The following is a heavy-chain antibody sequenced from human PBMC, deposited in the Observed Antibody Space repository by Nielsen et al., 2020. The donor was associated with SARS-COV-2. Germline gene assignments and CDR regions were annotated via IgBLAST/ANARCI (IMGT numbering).Heavy chain of an antibody. Sequence: SLKISCAASGFTFDDYAMHWVRQAPGKGLEWVSGISWNSGSIGYADSVKGRFTISRDNAKNSLYLQMNSLRAEDTAVYYCARDLDYYDSSGYDRWGQGTLVTVSS. CDR2: ISWNSGSI. D-gene: IGHD3-22*01. CDR1: GFTFDDYA. CDR3: ARDLDYYDSSGYDR. V-gene: IGHV3-9*01. J-gene: IGHJ5*02.